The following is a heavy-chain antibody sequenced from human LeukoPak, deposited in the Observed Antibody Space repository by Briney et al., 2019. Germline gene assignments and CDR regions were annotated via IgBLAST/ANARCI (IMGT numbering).Heavy chain of an antibody. CDR3: ARVGVPVPHDFDY. V-gene: IGHV3-49*04. CDR1: GFTFCDFA. Sequence: PGGSLRLSCTTSGFTFCDFAMSWVRQAPGKGLEWVAFIRNRAYGGTTEYAASVRGRFTISRDGSRDIAYLQMNSQQTEDTAVYYCARVGVPVPHDFDYWGQGTQVTVSS. J-gene: IGHJ4*02. CDR2: IRNRAYGGTT. D-gene: IGHD3-10*01.